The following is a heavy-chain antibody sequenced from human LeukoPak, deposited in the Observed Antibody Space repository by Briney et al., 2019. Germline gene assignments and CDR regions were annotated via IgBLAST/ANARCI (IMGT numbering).Heavy chain of an antibody. Sequence: GRSLRLSCAASGFTFSSYAMHWVRQAPGKGLEWVAVMSYDGSNKYYADSVKGRFTISRDNSKNTLYLQMNSLRAEDTAVYYCARSGLKPSYGAFDYWGQGTLVTVSS. CDR1: GFTFSSYA. V-gene: IGHV3-30-3*01. CDR3: ARSGLKPSYGAFDY. J-gene: IGHJ4*02. CDR2: MSYDGSNK. D-gene: IGHD4-17*01.